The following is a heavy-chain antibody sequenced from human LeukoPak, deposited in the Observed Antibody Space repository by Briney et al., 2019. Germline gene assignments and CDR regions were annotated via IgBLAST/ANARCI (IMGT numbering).Heavy chain of an antibody. D-gene: IGHD2-15*01. CDR2: MNPNSGNT. CDR1: GYTFTSYD. CDR3: ARAGYCSGGSCASRY. V-gene: IGHV1-8*03. Sequence: GASVKVSCKASGYTFTSYDINWVRQATGQGLEWMGWMNPNSGNTGYAQKFQGRVTITRYTSISTAYMELSSLRSEDTAVYYCARAGYCSGGSCASRYWGQGTLVTVSS. J-gene: IGHJ4*02.